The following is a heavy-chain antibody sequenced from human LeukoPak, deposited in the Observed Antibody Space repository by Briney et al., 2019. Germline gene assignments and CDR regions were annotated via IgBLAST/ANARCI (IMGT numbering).Heavy chain of an antibody. CDR3: AKLKINYYCSMDV. CDR1: GLTFSSYG. D-gene: IGHD3-16*01. CDR2: IRSDGRNK. Sequence: GGSLRLSCASSGLTFSSYGMQFSSYGMNWVRQAPGQGLEWVAFIRSDGRNKYYADSVKGRLTISRDNTKNMLYQQMNSLRAEDTAVNDCAKLKINYYCSMDVWGKGTTVIVSS. V-gene: IGHV3-30*02. J-gene: IGHJ6*03.